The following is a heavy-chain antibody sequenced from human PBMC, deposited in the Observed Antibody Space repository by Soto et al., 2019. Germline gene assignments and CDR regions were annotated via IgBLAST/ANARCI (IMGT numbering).Heavy chain of an antibody. J-gene: IGHJ5*02. CDR2: IRSKTDGGTT. CDR1: GFTFSNAW. V-gene: IGHV3-15*01. Sequence: GGSLRLSCAASGFTFSNAWMSWVRQAPGKGLEWVGRIRSKTDGGTTDYAAPVKGRFTISRDDSKGTLYLQMNSLKTEDTAVYYCKWDLEASDPWGQGTLVTVSS. D-gene: IGHD1-26*01. CDR3: KWDLEASDP.